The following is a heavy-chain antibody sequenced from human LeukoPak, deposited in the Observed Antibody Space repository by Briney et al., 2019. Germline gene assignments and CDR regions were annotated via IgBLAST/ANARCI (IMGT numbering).Heavy chain of an antibody. CDR1: GGSISSYY. CDR2: IYYTGST. CDR3: ARWYYYDSSGAVDY. D-gene: IGHD3-22*01. Sequence: SETLSLTCTVSGGSISSYYWSWIRQPPGKGLEWIGYIYYTGSTNYNPSLKSRVTISVDTSKNQFSLKLSSLTAADTAVYYCARWYYYDSSGAVDYWGQGTLVTVSS. V-gene: IGHV4-59*01. J-gene: IGHJ4*02.